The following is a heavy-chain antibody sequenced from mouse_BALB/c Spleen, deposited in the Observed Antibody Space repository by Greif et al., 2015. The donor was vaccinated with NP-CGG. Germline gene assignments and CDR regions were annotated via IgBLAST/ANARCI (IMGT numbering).Heavy chain of an antibody. J-gene: IGHJ4*01. V-gene: IGHV2-3*01. CDR1: GFSLTSYG. D-gene: IGHD1-1*01. CDR2: IWGDGST. Sequence: VKLVESGPGLVAPSQSLSITCTVSGFSLTSYGVSWVRQPPGKGLEWLGVIWGDGSTNYHSALISRLSISKDNSKSQVVLKLNSLQTDDTATYYCARDGTTVAPSYYYAMDYWGQGTSVTVSS. CDR3: ARDGTTVAPSYYYAMDY.